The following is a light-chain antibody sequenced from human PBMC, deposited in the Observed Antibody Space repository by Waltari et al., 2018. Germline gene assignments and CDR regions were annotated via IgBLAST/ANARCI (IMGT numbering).Light chain of an antibody. V-gene: IGLV3-21*02. CDR3: QVWDSSRDPVV. CDR2: DAS. CDR1: RIRSKS. J-gene: IGLJ3*02. Sequence: SSVLTQPPSVSVAPGQTASITCGATRIRSKSVPWYQQKPGQAPVVMLYDASDRPSGIPERFSGSNSWNTATLIISRVEAGDEADYYCQVWDSSRDPVVFGGGTKLTVL.